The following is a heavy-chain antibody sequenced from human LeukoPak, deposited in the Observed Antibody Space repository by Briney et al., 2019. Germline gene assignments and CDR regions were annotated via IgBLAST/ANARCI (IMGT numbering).Heavy chain of an antibody. D-gene: IGHD4-17*01. CDR1: GGSFSGYY. J-gene: IGHJ4*02. Sequence: SETLSLTCAVYGGSFSGYYWSWIRQPPGKGLEWIGEINHSGATNYNPSLKSRVTISVDTSKNQFSLKLSSVTAADTAVYYCAASRRAYETTVTTWSRIYFDHWGQGTLV. V-gene: IGHV4-34*01. CDR3: AASRRAYETTVTTWSRIYFDH. CDR2: INHSGAT.